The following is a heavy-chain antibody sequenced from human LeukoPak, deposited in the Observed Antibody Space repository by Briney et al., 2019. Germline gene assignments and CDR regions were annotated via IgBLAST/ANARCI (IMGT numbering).Heavy chain of an antibody. CDR1: GYTFTSYG. Sequence: ASVKVSCKASGYTFTSYGITWVRQAPGQGLEWMGYISAYNGNTNYAQKFQGRVTMTTDTSTSTAYMELRSLRSADTAVYYCARDGTKDLRFLEWLPMDVWGKGTTVTVSS. J-gene: IGHJ6*04. CDR2: ISAYNGNT. D-gene: IGHD3-3*01. CDR3: ARDGTKDLRFLEWLPMDV. V-gene: IGHV1-18*01.